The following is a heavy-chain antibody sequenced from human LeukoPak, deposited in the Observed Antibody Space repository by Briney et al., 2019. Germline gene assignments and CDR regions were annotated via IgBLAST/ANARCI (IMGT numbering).Heavy chain of an antibody. Sequence: ASVKVSCKASGGTFSSYAISWVRQAPGQGLEWMGGIIPIFGTANYAQKFQGRVTITADESTSTAYMELSSLRSEDTAVYYCAKAGGDYEDGDAFDIWGQGTMVTVSS. CDR2: IIPIFGTA. D-gene: IGHD4-17*01. CDR1: GGTFSSYA. V-gene: IGHV1-69*01. J-gene: IGHJ3*02. CDR3: AKAGGDYEDGDAFDI.